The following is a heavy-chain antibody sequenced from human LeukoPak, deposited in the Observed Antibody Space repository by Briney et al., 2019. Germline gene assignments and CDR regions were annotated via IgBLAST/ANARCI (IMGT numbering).Heavy chain of an antibody. D-gene: IGHD2-2*01. Sequence: PGGSLRLSCAASGFIFNSYGMHWVRQAPGKGLEWVAVVSSDGSSEYYADSVKGRFTISRDNSKNTLYLQMNSLRAEDTAVYYCAKYLPNQLLKDWGQGTLVTVSS. CDR3: AKYLPNQLLKD. V-gene: IGHV3-30*18. J-gene: IGHJ4*02. CDR2: VSSDGSSE. CDR1: GFIFNSYG.